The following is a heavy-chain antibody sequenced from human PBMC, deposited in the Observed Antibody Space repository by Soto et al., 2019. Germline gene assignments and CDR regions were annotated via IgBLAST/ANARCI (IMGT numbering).Heavy chain of an antibody. CDR1: GDSVSTNSAT. D-gene: IGHD2-8*01. V-gene: IGHV6-1*01. Sequence: QVQLQQSGPGLVKLSQTLSLTCAISGDSVSTNSATWDWLRQAPSRGLEWLGRTYYRSKWYNDYAVSVKGRITINPDTSNYQLSLQLNSVTPDDTAVYYCARLIGNSWLDSWGQGTLVTVSS. J-gene: IGHJ5*01. CDR2: TYYRSKWYN. CDR3: ARLIGNSWLDS.